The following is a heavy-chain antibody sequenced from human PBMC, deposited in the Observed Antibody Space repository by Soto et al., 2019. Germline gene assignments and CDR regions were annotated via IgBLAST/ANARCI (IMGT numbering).Heavy chain of an antibody. CDR1: GGTFSSYT. V-gene: IGHV1-69*02. CDR2: IIPILGIA. Sequence: QVQLVQSGAEVKKPGSSVKVSCKASGGTFSSYTINWVRQAPGQGLEWMGRIIPILGIANYAQKFQGRVTITADKSTSTAYMELSSLRSEDTAVYYCARHYGDYNGGYWGQGNLVTVSS. J-gene: IGHJ4*02. D-gene: IGHD4-17*01. CDR3: ARHYGDYNGGY.